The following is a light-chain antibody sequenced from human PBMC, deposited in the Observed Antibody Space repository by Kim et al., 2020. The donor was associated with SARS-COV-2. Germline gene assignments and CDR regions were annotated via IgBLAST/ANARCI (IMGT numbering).Light chain of an antibody. V-gene: IGLV3-19*01. J-gene: IGLJ2*01. CDR2: GKN. CDR1: SLRSYY. Sequence: LGQTVRITCQGDSLRSYYASWYQQKPGQAPVLVIYGKNNRPSGIPDRFSGSSSGNTASLIITGAQAEDEADYYCNSRDSSGNHVVFGGGTKLTVL. CDR3: NSRDSSGNHVV.